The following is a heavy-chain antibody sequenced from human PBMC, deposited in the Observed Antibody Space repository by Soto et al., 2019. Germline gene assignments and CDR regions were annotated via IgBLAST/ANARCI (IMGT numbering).Heavy chain of an antibody. CDR1: GFTFGRHG. J-gene: IGHJ4*02. CDR3: ARDDDSGENGLDY. CDR2: IGSDGRRA. D-gene: IGHD3-10*01. V-gene: IGHV3-33*01. Sequence: QVQLVESGGGVVQPGGSLRLSCAASGFTFGRHGMHWVRQAPGKGLEGVAVIGSDGRRASYADSVKGRFTISRNNGQNRLYLQMNSLRADETGVYYCARDDDSGENGLDYWGQGTLVTVSS.